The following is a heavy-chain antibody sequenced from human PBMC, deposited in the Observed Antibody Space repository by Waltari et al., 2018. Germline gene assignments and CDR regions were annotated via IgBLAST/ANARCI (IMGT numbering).Heavy chain of an antibody. J-gene: IGHJ5*01. CDR1: GYTFSNYW. V-gene: IGHV5-51*03. CDR2: IYPGDSET. CDR3: ARACSSRTCQAWFDS. Sequence: EEQLVQSGAEVKKPGESLRISCKGSGYTFSNYWIGWVRPMPGKAMEYMGIIYPGDSETRYSPSFQGQVTISADKSISTAYLQWSSLRASDTAIYYCARACSSRTCQAWFDSWGQGTLVTVSS. D-gene: IGHD2-15*01.